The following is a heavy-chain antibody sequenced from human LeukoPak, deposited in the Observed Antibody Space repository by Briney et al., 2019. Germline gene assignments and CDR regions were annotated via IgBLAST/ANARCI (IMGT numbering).Heavy chain of an antibody. Sequence: GGSLRLSCAASGFTFEDYAMHSVPHAPGRGLEWVSGISWNSGSIGYADSVKGRFTISRDNAKNSLYLQMNSLRAEDTAVYYCAKVGGIVVVPAAIPRMGLFNVWGKGTTVTISS. V-gene: IGHV3-9*01. J-gene: IGHJ6*04. D-gene: IGHD2-2*01. CDR3: AKVGGIVVVPAAIPRMGLFNV. CDR1: GFTFEDYA. CDR2: ISWNSGSI.